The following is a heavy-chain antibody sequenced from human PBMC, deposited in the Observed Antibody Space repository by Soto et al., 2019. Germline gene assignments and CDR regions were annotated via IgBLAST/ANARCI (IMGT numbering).Heavy chain of an antibody. V-gene: IGHV4-4*02. CDR1: GGSVSSSNW. CDR3: AREGVAVTGPDSY. Sequence: QVQLQESGPGLVKPSGTLSLTCAVSGGSVSSSNWWSWVRQPPGKGLGWIGEIHHTGTTNYNPSLKSRVTISMDTSKNQLSLKLSSVTAADTAVYYCAREGVAVTGPDSYWGQGTLVTVSS. J-gene: IGHJ4*02. CDR2: IHHTGTT. D-gene: IGHD6-19*01.